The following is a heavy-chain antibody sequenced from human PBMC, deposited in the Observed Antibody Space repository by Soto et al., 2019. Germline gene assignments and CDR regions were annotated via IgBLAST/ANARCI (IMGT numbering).Heavy chain of an antibody. V-gene: IGHV4-4*02. CDR1: GGSISSSNW. CDR2: IYHSGST. CDR3: ARTGIVLVRAARGDDWFDP. D-gene: IGHD2-2*01. Sequence: QVQLQESGPGLVKPSGTLSLTCAVSGGSISSSNWWSWVRQPPGKGLEWIGEIYHSGSTNYNPSLKSRVTVSVDKSKNQFALRLGSVTAADPAVYYCARTGIVLVRAARGDDWFDPWGQGTLVTVSS. J-gene: IGHJ5*02.